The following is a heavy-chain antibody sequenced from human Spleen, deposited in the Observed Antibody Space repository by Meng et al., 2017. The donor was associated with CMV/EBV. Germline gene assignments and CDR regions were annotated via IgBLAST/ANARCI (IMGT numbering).Heavy chain of an antibody. D-gene: IGHD2-2*01. CDR1: GFSVETHY. CDR2: IYSAGNT. CDR3: ARDLVVPATIQYYYHNYGMDV. J-gene: IGHJ6*02. Sequence: GGSLRLSCVASGFSVETHYMSWVRQAPGKGLEWVADIYSAGNTYYEDPVKGRFTISRDNSKNTLSLEMNSLRVEDTAVYYCARDLVVPATIQYYYHNYGMDVWGQGTTVTVSS. V-gene: IGHV3-66*02.